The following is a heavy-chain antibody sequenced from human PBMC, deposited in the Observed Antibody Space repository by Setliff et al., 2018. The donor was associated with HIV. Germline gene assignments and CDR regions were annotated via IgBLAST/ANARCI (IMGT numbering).Heavy chain of an antibody. CDR2: IHNSGST. V-gene: IGHV4-59*01. D-gene: IGHD3-10*01. CDR3: ARRGPYGSGSYGRYYDYYYMDV. J-gene: IGHJ6*03. Sequence: PSETLSLTCTVSGCSINSYYWSWIRQPPGKRLEWIGYIHNSGSTNYNPSLKSRVTMSVDTSNNQFSLKLISVTAADTAVYYCARRGPYGSGSYGRYYDYYYMDVWGKGTTVTVSS. CDR1: GCSINSYY.